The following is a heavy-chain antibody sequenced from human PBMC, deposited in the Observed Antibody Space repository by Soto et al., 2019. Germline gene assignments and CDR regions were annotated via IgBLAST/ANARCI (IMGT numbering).Heavy chain of an antibody. V-gene: IGHV1-18*01. J-gene: IGHJ6*03. Sequence: QVQLVQSGAEVKKPGASVKVSCKASGYTFTSYGISWVRQGPGQGLEWMGWISAYNGNTNYAQKLQGRVTMTTDTSTSTAYMELRSLRSDDTAVYYCARSPDYGDYVPMYYYYYMDVWGKGTTVTVSS. CDR1: GYTFTSYG. CDR2: ISAYNGNT. D-gene: IGHD4-17*01. CDR3: ARSPDYGDYVPMYYYYYMDV.